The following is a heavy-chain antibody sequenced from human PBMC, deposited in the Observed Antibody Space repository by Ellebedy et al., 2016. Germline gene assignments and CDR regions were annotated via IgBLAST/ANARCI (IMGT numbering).Heavy chain of an antibody. D-gene: IGHD3-10*01. CDR2: ISAYNYKA. CDR1: GYSYTTYG. J-gene: IGHJ4*01. CDR3: ARDPWFGELDY. Sequence: ASVKVSCKASGYSYTTYGITWVRQAPGQGFEWLGWISAYNYKATYAQRFKDRLTVTTDLSTDTAYMELRSLTSDDTAVYFCARDPWFGELDYWGQGTHVTVSS. V-gene: IGHV1-18*01.